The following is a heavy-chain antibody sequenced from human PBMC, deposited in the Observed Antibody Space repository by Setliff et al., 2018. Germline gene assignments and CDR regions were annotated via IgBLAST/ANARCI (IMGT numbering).Heavy chain of an antibody. J-gene: IGHJ6*02. Sequence: SCKVSGYTLTELSMHWVRQAPGKGLEWVAVISYDGSTKYYTDSVKGRFTISTDTSKSTLYLQMNSLRTEDTAVYYCAGDQVYGSSWYFYYYGMDVWGQGTTVTVSS. D-gene: IGHD6-13*01. V-gene: IGHV3-30*04. CDR3: AGDQVYGSSWYFYYYGMDV. CDR2: ISYDGSTK. CDR1: GYTLTELS.